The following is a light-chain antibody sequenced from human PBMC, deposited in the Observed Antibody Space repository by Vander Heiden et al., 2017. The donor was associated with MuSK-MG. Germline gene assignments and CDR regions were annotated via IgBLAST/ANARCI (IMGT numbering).Light chain of an antibody. V-gene: IGLV2-8*01. CDR3: SSYAVSNNVV. Sequence: SALTQPPSASGSPGQSVTIPCPGTSSDVGGFDYVSWYPQHPGKAPKLIIYEVSKRPSGIPDGFSGSKSGNTASLTVSGLQAEEEADYYCSSYAVSNNVVFGGGTKLTVL. CDR2: EVS. J-gene: IGLJ2*01. CDR1: SSDVGGFDY.